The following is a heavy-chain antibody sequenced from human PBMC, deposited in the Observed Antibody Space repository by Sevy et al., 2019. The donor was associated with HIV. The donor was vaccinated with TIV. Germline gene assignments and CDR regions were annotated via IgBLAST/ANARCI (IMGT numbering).Heavy chain of an antibody. CDR1: GFSFSRSP. V-gene: IGHV3-30*04. CDR2: MSYNGNKK. CDR3: AREGALIGGAIVSYGMDV. J-gene: IGHJ6*02. D-gene: IGHD3-16*02. Sequence: GGSLRLSCAASGFSFSRSPMHWVRQAPGKGLEWVAVMSYNGNKKYNGDSVKGRFTISRDDAKNTLYLQMNSLRGEDTAVYYCAREGALIGGAIVSYGMDVWGQGTTVTVSS.